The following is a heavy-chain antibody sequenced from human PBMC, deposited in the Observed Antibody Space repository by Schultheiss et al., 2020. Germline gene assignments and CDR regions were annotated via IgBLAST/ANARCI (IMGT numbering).Heavy chain of an antibody. V-gene: IGHV4-61*01. CDR1: GGSVSSGSYY. CDR2: IYYSGST. J-gene: IGHJ6*02. Sequence: SETLSLTCTVSGGSVSSGSYYWSWIRQPPGKGLEWIGYIYYSGSTNYNPSLKSRVTISVDTSKNQFSLKLSSVTAADTAVYYCARKLGYCSGGSCYYYYGMDVWGQGTTVNVSS. D-gene: IGHD2-15*01. CDR3: ARKLGYCSGGSCYYYYGMDV.